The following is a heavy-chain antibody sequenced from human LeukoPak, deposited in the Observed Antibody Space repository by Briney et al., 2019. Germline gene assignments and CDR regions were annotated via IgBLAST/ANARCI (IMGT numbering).Heavy chain of an antibody. CDR2: IIPVLNIT. V-gene: IGHV1-69*04. CDR1: GGTFSTSA. J-gene: IGHJ6*02. D-gene: IGHD5-18*01. CDR3: AGDQGLTAPPPYGLDV. Sequence: SVKVSCKTSGGTFSTSAITWVRQAPGQGLEWMGRIIPVLNITTYAQRFQGRVTITADTSTSTVYMELSSLRSEETAVYYCAGDQGLTAPPPYGLDVWGQGTTVIVSS.